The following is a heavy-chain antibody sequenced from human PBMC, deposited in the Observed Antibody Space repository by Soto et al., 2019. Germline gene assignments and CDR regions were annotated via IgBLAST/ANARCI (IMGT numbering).Heavy chain of an antibody. Sequence: QVPLQESGPGLVKPSETLSLTCTVSGGSISSYYWSWIRQPAGKGLEWIGRISTSGSTNYNPSLKSRVTMSVDTSKNHVSLKLSSVTAADTAGYYCARDSRRGCSSTSCFGLGNWFDPWGQGTLVTVSS. D-gene: IGHD2-2*01. CDR1: GGSISSYY. J-gene: IGHJ5*02. CDR2: ISTSGST. V-gene: IGHV4-4*07. CDR3: ARDSRRGCSSTSCFGLGNWFDP.